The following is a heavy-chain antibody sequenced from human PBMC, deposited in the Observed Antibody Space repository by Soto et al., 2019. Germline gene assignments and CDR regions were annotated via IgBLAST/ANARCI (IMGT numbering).Heavy chain of an antibody. D-gene: IGHD3-16*01. CDR1: GGSISSYY. J-gene: IGHJ3*02. CDR2: IYYSGST. Sequence: QVQLQESGPGLVKPSETLSLTCTVSGGSISSYYWSWIRQPPGKGLEWIGYIYYSGSTNYSPSLKGRVTISVDTSKNQFSLKLSSVTAADTAVYYCARADYDYVWGGAFDIWGQGTMVTVSS. CDR3: ARADYDYVWGGAFDI. V-gene: IGHV4-59*01.